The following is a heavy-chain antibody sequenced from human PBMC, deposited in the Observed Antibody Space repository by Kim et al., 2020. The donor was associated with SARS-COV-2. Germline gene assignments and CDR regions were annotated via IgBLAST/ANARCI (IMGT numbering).Heavy chain of an antibody. J-gene: IGHJ6*03. CDR2: LCYAGTTT. Sequence: GGSLRLSCAASGFTFSTYAMRWVRQAPGKGLEWVSTLCYAGTTTYYADSVKGRFTISRDNSKNTLYLQMNSLRAEDTAVYYCARIQGPRYYYFDVWGKG. CDR3: ARIQGPRYYYFDV. V-gene: IGHV3-23*01. CDR1: GFTFSTYA.